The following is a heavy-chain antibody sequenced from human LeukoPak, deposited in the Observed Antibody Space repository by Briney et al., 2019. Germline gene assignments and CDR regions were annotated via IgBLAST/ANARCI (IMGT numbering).Heavy chain of an antibody. Sequence: GGSLRLSCAASGFTFSSYDMNWVRQAPGKGLEWISYITGGTTMYYADSVRGRFTISRDNAENSLYLQMNSLRAEDTAVYYCARDSSVNNFDYWGQGTLVTVSS. CDR3: ARDSSVNNFDY. J-gene: IGHJ4*02. CDR2: ITGGTTM. CDR1: GFTFSSYD. V-gene: IGHV3-48*03. D-gene: IGHD4-17*01.